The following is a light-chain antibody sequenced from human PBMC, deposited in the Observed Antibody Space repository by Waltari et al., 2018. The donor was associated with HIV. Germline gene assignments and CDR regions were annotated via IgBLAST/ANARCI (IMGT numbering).Light chain of an antibody. CDR1: ISNIGDNY. V-gene: IGLV1-51*02. CDR3: GTWDSNLSAWV. CDR2: ENN. Sequence: QSVLTQPPSVSAAPGQKVTISCSGSISNIGDNYLSWFQQLPGTAPKLLIYENNKRPSWIPDRFSGSTSGTSATLGITGLQTGDEADYYCGTWDSNLSAWVFGGGTKLTVL. J-gene: IGLJ3*02.